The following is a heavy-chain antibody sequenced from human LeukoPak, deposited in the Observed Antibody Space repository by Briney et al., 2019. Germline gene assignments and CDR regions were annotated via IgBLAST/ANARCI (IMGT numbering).Heavy chain of an antibody. J-gene: IGHJ4*02. D-gene: IGHD6-13*01. V-gene: IGHV3-33*01. CDR1: EFTFSNYG. CDR3: LIRHNSWEFDY. CDR2: IWYDGSKE. Sequence: GGSLRLSCAASEFTFSNYGMHWVRQAPGKGLEWVAIIWYDGSKEYYGDSVKGRFTVSRDNSKTTTYLQMNSLRVEDTAVYYCLIRHNSWEFDYWGQGTLITVSS.